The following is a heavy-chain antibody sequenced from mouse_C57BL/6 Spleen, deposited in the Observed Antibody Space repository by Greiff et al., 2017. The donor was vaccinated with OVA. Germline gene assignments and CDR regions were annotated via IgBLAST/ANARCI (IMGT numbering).Heavy chain of an antibody. J-gene: IGHJ2*01. CDR3: ARGGPSDY. CDR1: GYTFTSYW. V-gene: IGHV1-50*01. CDR2: IDPSDSYT. Sequence: QVQLQQPGAELVKPGASVKLSCKASGYTFTSYWMQWVKQRPGQGLEWIGEIDPSDSYTTYNQKFKGKATLTVDTSSSTAYMQLSSLTSEDSAVYYCARGGPSDYWGQGTTLTVSS.